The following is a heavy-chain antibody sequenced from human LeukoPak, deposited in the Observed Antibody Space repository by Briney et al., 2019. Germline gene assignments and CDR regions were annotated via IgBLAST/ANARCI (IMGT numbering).Heavy chain of an antibody. Sequence: GESLQISCKASGYRFTTFWIGWVRQMPGNGLEWMGVIFPGDSDTRYSPSLQGQVTISADKSNNTAYLQWSSLKASDTAMYFCARPRAATGNWYFDFWGRGTQVTVSS. D-gene: IGHD6-13*01. CDR2: IFPGDSDT. J-gene: IGHJ2*01. CDR1: GYRFTTFW. V-gene: IGHV5-51*01. CDR3: ARPRAATGNWYFDF.